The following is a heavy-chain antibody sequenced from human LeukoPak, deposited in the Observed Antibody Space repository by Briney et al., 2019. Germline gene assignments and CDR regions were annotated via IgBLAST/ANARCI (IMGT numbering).Heavy chain of an antibody. V-gene: IGHV4-39*07. D-gene: IGHD3-22*01. CDR2: IYYSGST. CDR1: GGSISSSSYY. J-gene: IGHJ4*02. Sequence: PSETLSLTCTVSGGSISSSSYYWGWIRQPPGKGLEWIGSIYYSGSTYYNPSLKSRVTISVDTSKNQFSLKLSSVTAADTAVYYCASGRYYYDSSGWYYFDYWGQGTLVTVSS. CDR3: ASGRYYYDSSGWYYFDY.